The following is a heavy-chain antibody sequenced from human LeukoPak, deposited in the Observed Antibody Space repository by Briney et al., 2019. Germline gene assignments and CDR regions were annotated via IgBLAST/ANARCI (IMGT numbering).Heavy chain of an antibody. D-gene: IGHD3-9*01. V-gene: IGHV3-30-3*01. CDR2: ILFDGTKK. J-gene: IGHJ4*02. CDR3: ARSDRKDYDILTGPFDY. CDR1: GFTFSRYA. Sequence: GRSLRLSCTASGFTFSRYAMHWVRQAPGKGLEWVAVILFDGTKKYYADSVKGRFTISRDNSKNTLYLQMNSLRAEDTAVYYCARSDRKDYDILTGPFDYWGQGTLVTVSS.